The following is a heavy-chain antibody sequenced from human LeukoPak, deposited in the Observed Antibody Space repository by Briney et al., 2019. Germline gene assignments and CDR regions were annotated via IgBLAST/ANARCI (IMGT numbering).Heavy chain of an antibody. D-gene: IGHD4-17*01. V-gene: IGHV3-23*01. CDR3: ARYGDYVSGEVDY. Sequence: GGSLRLSCAASGFTFSSHAMSWVRQAPGKGLEWVSAISGSGGSTYYADSVKGRFTISRDNSKNTLYLQMNSLRAEDTAVYYCARYGDYVSGEVDYWGQGTLVTVSS. CDR1: GFTFSSHA. CDR2: ISGSGGST. J-gene: IGHJ4*02.